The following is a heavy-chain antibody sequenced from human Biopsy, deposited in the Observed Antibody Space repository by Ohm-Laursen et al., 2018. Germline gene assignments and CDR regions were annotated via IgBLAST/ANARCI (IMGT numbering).Heavy chain of an antibody. CDR2: ITPIFDIN. V-gene: IGHV1-69*01. CDR3: ARAINDAGTYWYLDL. Sequence: SSVKVSCKASGGTFSSYSITWVRQAPGQGLEWMGGITPIFDINNYAQKFQGRLTITADESTSTAYMELSGLRSEDTAVYYCARAINDAGTYWYLDLWGRGTLVTVS. J-gene: IGHJ2*01. D-gene: IGHD1-1*01. CDR1: GGTFSSYS.